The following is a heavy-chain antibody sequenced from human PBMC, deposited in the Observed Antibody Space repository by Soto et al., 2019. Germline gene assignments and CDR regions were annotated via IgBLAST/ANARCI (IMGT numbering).Heavy chain of an antibody. CDR1: GFTFSSYA. Sequence: GGSLRLSCAASGFTFSSYALGWVRQAPGKGLEWVSAISGSGGSTYYTDSVKGRFTISRDNSKNTLYLQMNSLRAEDTAVYYCAKVRESYYYGMDVWGQGTTVTVSS. V-gene: IGHV3-23*01. CDR2: ISGSGGST. J-gene: IGHJ6*02. CDR3: AKVRESYYYGMDV. D-gene: IGHD3-3*01.